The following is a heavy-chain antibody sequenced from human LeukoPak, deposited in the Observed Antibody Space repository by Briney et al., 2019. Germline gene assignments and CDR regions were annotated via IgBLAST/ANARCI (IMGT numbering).Heavy chain of an antibody. J-gene: IGHJ4*02. Sequence: SETLSLTCTVSGGSVSSGSYYWSWIRQPPGKGLEWIGYIYYSGSTNYNPSLKSRVTLSVDTSKNQFSLKLSSVTAADTAVYYCASSIAAAGRSYDYWGQGTLVTVSS. V-gene: IGHV4-61*01. D-gene: IGHD6-13*01. CDR2: IYYSGST. CDR1: GGSVSSGSYY. CDR3: ASSIAAAGRSYDY.